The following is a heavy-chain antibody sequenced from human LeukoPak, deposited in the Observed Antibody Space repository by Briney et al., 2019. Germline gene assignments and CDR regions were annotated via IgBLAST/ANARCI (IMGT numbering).Heavy chain of an antibody. CDR1: GYTLTELS. J-gene: IGHJ3*02. CDR3: ATGTSGLSDAFDI. Sequence: ASVKVSCKVSGYTLTELSMHWVRQAPGKGLEWMGGFDPEDAEAIYAQNFQGRVTMAGDTATDTAYMELSSLRSEDTAVYYCATGTSGLSDAFDIWGHGTMVTVSS. CDR2: FDPEDAEA. V-gene: IGHV1-24*01. D-gene: IGHD3-10*01.